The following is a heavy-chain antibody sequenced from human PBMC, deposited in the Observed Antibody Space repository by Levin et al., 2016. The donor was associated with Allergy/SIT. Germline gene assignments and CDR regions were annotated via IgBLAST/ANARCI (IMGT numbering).Heavy chain of an antibody. CDR3: ARHSHSSGYYFVDY. J-gene: IGHJ4*02. D-gene: IGHD3-22*01. CDR1: GGSISSSSYY. V-gene: IGHV4-39*01. Sequence: SETLSLTCTVSGGSISSSSYYWGWIRQPPGKGLEWIGSIYYSGSTYYNPSLKSRVTISVDTSKNQFSLKLSSVTAADTAVYYCARHSHSSGYYFVDYWGQGTLVTVSS. CDR2: IYYSGST.